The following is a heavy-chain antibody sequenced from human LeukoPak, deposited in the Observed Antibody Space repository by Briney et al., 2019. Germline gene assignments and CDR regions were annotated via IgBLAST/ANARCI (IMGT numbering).Heavy chain of an antibody. V-gene: IGHV4-59*12. CDR1: SGSISSYY. CDR3: ARDLYYGSGRPINWFDP. Sequence: SETLSLTCTVSSGSISSYYWSWIRQPPGKGLEWIGHVYYNGSTNYNPSLKSRVTISVETSKNQFSLKLTSVTAADTAVYFCARDLYYGSGRPINWFDPWGQGTLVTVSS. D-gene: IGHD3-10*01. J-gene: IGHJ5*02. CDR2: VYYNGST.